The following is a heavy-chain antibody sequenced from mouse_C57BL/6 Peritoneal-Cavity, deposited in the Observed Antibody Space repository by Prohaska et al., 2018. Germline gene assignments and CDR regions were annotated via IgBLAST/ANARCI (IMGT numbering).Heavy chain of an antibody. CDR2: IDPSDSET. D-gene: IGHD4-1*01. CDR1: GYTFTSYW. J-gene: IGHJ1*03. Sequence: LVRPGSSVKLSCKASGYTFTSYWMHWVKQRPIQGLEWIGNIDPSDSETHYNQKFKDKATLTVDKSSSTAYMQLSSLTSEDSAVYYCARVLGLRYVDVWGTGTTVNVSS. V-gene: IGHV1-52*01. CDR3: ARVLGLRYVDV.